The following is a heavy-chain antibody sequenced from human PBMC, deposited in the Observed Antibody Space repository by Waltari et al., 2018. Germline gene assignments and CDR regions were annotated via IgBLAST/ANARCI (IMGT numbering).Heavy chain of an antibody. Sequence: VQLVQSGAEVKKPGATVKISCKASGYTFTDYYMHWVQQAPGKGLEWMGISNPSGGSTSYAQKCKGRVTMTRDTSTRTVYMELSSLRSEDTAVYYCARDRPDLGELSLDYWGQGTLVTVSS. CDR3: ARDRPDLGELSLDY. D-gene: IGHD3-16*02. V-gene: IGHV1-46*01. CDR1: GYTFTDYY. CDR2: SNPSGGST. J-gene: IGHJ4*02.